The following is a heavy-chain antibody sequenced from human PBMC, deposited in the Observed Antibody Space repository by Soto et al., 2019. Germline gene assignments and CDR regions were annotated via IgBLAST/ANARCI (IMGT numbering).Heavy chain of an antibody. CDR2: ISSSSSYI. CDR3: ASSGYSSSSTFDY. V-gene: IGHV3-21*01. J-gene: IGHJ4*02. D-gene: IGHD6-13*01. CDR1: GFTFSSYS. Sequence: GESLKISCAASGFTFSSYSMNWVRQAPGKGLEWVSSISSSSSYIYYADSVKGRFTISRDNAKNSLYLQMNSLRAEDTAVYYCASSGYSSSSTFDYWGQGTLVTVSS.